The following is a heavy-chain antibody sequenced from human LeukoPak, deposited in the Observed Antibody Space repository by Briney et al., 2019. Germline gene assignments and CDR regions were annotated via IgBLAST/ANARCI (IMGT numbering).Heavy chain of an antibody. Sequence: SQTLSLTCTISGDSVSSNSAAWNWIRQSPSRGLEWLGRTYYRSTWYFDYAVSVKSRITISPDTSKNQVSLQLNSVTPEDTAMYYCVKSLGERELRLDYWGQGTLVTVSS. J-gene: IGHJ4*02. CDR3: VKSLGERELRLDY. V-gene: IGHV6-1*01. CDR1: GDSVSSNSAA. D-gene: IGHD1-7*01. CDR2: TYYRSTWYF.